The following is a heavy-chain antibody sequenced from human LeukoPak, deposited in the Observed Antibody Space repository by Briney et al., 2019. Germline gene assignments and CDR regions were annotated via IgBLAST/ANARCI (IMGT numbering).Heavy chain of an antibody. J-gene: IGHJ4*02. CDR1: GFTFSSYA. CDR3: AKGQGRASIVVVPAARNPHDY. Sequence: HPGGSLRLSCAASGFTFSSYAMSWVRQAPGRGLEWVSAISGSGGSTYYADSVKGRFTISRDNSKNTLYLQMNSLRAEDTAVYYCAKGQGRASIVVVPAARNPHDYWGQGTLVTVSS. D-gene: IGHD2-2*01. CDR2: ISGSGGST. V-gene: IGHV3-23*01.